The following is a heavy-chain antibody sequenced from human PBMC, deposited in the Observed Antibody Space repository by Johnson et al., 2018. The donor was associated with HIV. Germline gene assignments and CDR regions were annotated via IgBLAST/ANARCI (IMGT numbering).Heavy chain of an antibody. CDR2: IYSGGST. CDR3: ARGEGSGWHLAGAFDI. Sequence: VQLVESGGGLVQPGGSLRLSCAASGFTVSSNYMSWVRQAPGKGLEWVSVIYSGGSTYYADSVKGRFTISRDNSKNTLYLQRNSLRAEDTAVYYCARGEGSGWHLAGAFDIWGQGTMVTVSS. V-gene: IGHV3-66*02. J-gene: IGHJ3*02. D-gene: IGHD6-19*01. CDR1: GFTVSSNY.